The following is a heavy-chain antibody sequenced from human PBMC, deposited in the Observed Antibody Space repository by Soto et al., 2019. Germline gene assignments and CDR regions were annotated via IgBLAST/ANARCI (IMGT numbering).Heavy chain of an antibody. CDR3: ARDQGIMVRGLRSYGMDV. D-gene: IGHD3-10*01. Sequence: GGSLRLSCAASGFTVSSNYMSWVRQAPGKGLEWVSVIYSGGSTYYADSVKGRFTISRDSSKNTLYLQMNSLRAEDTAVYYCARDQGIMVRGLRSYGMDVWGQGTTVTVSS. CDR1: GFTVSSNY. J-gene: IGHJ6*02. CDR2: IYSGGST. V-gene: IGHV3-66*01.